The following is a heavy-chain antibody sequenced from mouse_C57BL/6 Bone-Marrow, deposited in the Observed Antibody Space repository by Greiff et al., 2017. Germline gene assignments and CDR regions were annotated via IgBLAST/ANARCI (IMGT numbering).Heavy chain of an antibody. CDR2: IDPSDSYT. CDR3: ASPARSTFYFDY. D-gene: IGHD2-1*01. V-gene: IGHV1-69*01. J-gene: IGHJ2*01. Sequence: QVQLQQPGAELVMPGASVKLSCKASGYTFTSYWMHWVKQRPGQGLEWIGEIDPSDSYTNYNQKFKGKSTLTVDKSSSTAYMQLSSLTTEDSAVYYCASPARSTFYFDYWGQGTTLTVSS. CDR1: GYTFTSYW.